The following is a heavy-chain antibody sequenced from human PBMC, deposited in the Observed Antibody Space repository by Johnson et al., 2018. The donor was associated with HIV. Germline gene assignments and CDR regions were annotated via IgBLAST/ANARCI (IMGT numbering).Heavy chain of an antibody. CDR1: GFTFSSYA. Sequence: QVQLVESGGGVVQPGRSLRLSCAASGFTFSSYAMHWVRQAPGKGLEWVAVISYDGSNKYYADSVKGRFTISRDNSKNTLYLQLNSLRAEDTAVYYCARGGKWGIVGARGAFDSWGQGTMVTVSS. D-gene: IGHD1-26*01. CDR2: ISYDGSNK. J-gene: IGHJ3*02. V-gene: IGHV3-30*04. CDR3: ARGGKWGIVGARGAFDS.